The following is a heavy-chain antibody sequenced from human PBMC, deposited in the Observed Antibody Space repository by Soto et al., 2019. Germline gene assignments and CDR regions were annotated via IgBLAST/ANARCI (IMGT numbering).Heavy chain of an antibody. J-gene: IGHJ6*02. D-gene: IGHD3-9*01. V-gene: IGHV3-30-3*01. CDR3: ARPGSGYDILTGHYFYYSHALAV. CDR2: MSHDGSST. Sequence: PGGSLRLSCTTSGFIFNTYAMHWVRQAPGKGLEWVAVMSHDGSSTYYADSVKGRFTISRDNSKNTLYLQMNSLRTEDTAVYYCARPGSGYDILTGHYFYYSHALAVWAQGTTVTVSS. CDR1: GFIFNTYA.